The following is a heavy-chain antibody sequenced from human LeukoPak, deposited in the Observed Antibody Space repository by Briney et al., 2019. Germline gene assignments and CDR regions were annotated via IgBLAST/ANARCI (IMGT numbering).Heavy chain of an antibody. V-gene: IGHV4-4*07. CDR2: IYTSGST. CDR1: GGSISSYY. D-gene: IGHD6-13*01. CDR3: AREGIAASGTNFCWFDP. J-gene: IGHJ5*02. Sequence: SETLSLTCTVSGGSISSYYWSWIRQSAGKGLEWIGRIYTSGSTNYNPSLKSRVIMSVDTSENQFSLKLSSVTAADTAVYYCAREGIAASGTNFCWFDPWGQGTLVTVSS.